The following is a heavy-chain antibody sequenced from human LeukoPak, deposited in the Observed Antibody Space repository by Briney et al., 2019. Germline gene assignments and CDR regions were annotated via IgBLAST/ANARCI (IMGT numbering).Heavy chain of an antibody. CDR1: GGSTSSVDSY. CDR2: KHYSGST. CDR3: ARYRFAGSGYNSHFLGY. D-gene: IGHD3-22*01. Sequence: SETLSLTCTVSGGSTSSVDSYRSWIRQHPGKDLEWIGYKHYSGSTYYNPSLKSRITISVDTSKNQFSLELSSVTAADTAVYFCARYRFAGSGYNSHFLGYWGQGTLVTVSS. V-gene: IGHV4-31*02. J-gene: IGHJ4*02.